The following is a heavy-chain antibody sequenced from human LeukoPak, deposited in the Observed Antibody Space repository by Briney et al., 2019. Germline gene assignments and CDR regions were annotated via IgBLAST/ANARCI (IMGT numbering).Heavy chain of an antibody. J-gene: IGHJ4*02. CDR3: TTDIVVVPAAIPGDY. Sequence: GGSLRLSCAASGFTFSNAWMSWVRQAPGKGLEWVGRIKGKTDGGTTDYAAPVKGRFTISRDDSKNTLYLQMNSLKTEDTAVYYCTTDIVVVPAAIPGDYWGQGTLVTVSS. CDR1: GFTFSNAW. CDR2: IKGKTDGGTT. V-gene: IGHV3-15*01. D-gene: IGHD2-2*02.